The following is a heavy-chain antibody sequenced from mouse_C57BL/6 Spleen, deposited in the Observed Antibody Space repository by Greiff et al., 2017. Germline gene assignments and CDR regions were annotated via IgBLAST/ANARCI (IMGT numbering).Heavy chain of an antibody. J-gene: IGHJ3*01. V-gene: IGHV1-18*01. CDR1: GYTFTDYN. CDR2: INPNNGGT. Sequence: EVNLVESGPELVKPGASVKIPCKASGYTFTDYNMDWVKQSHGKSLEWIGAINPNNGGTIYNQKFKGKATLTVDKSSSTAYMELRSLTSEDTAVYYCARGDYGFAWFAYWGQGTLVTVSA. CDR3: ARGDYGFAWFAY. D-gene: IGHD2-2*01.